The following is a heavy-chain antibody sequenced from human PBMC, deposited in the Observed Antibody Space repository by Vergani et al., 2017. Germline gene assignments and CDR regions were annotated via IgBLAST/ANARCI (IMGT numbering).Heavy chain of an antibody. D-gene: IGHD3-10*01. V-gene: IGHV3-21*01. CDR1: GFTFSSYS. J-gene: IGHJ4*02. Sequence: EVQLVESGGGLVKPGGSLSLSCAASGFTFSSYSLNWVRQAPGKGLEWVSSISSSSSYIYYADSVKGRFTISRDNAKNSLYLQMNSLRAEDTAVYYCARGGSTGSFDYWGQGTLVTVSS. CDR2: ISSSSSYI. CDR3: ARGGSTGSFDY.